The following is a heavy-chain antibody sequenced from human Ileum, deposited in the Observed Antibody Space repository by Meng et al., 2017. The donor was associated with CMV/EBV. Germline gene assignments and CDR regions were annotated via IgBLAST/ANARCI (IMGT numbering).Heavy chain of an antibody. Sequence: LLGAVSCLVKPSETLAITFTVAGDSISSNCWSWIRQPAGKGLGWIGRIYCSGSTFYNPSLNSRVTMSVDTSKNQFSLSLASVTAADTAIYFCARDVRLVGHFDYWGQGTLVTVSS. D-gene: IGHD2-15*01. V-gene: IGHV4-4*07. CDR2: IYCSGST. J-gene: IGHJ4*02. CDR3: ARDVRLVGHFDY. CDR1: GDSISSNC.